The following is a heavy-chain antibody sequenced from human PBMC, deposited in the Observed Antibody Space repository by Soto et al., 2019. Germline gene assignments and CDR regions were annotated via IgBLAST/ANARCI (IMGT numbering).Heavy chain of an antibody. D-gene: IGHD5-12*01. CDR3: AKVETGNDLHVPY. J-gene: IGHJ4*02. CDR2: ISGSGGST. Sequence: SQRLSCEASGFTFSSHALSWVLQVPGKGLEGVSAISGSGGSTYYADSVKGRFTISRDNSKNTLYLQMNSLRAEDTAVYYCAKVETGNDLHVPYLGQGPLVTVPS. V-gene: IGHV3-23*01. CDR1: GFTFSSHA.